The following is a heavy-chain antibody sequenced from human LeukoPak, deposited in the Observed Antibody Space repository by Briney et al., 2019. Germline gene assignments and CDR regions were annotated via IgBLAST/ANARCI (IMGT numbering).Heavy chain of an antibody. V-gene: IGHV3-30*18. CDR3: AKASSGWLQDAFDI. D-gene: IGHD6-19*01. J-gene: IGHJ3*02. CDR1: GFTFSNYG. Sequence: PGGSLRLSCAASGFTFSNYGMHWVRQAPGKRLEWVAVISYDGSKKYYADSVKGRFTISRDNSKNTLYLQMNSLRAEDTAVYYCAKASSGWLQDAFDIWGQGTMVTVSS. CDR2: ISYDGSKK.